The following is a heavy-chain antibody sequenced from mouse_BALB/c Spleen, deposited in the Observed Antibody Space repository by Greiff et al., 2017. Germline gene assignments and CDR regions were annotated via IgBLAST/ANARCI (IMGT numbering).Heavy chain of an antibody. J-gene: IGHJ4*01. V-gene: IGHV5-6-3*01. Sequence: EVKLMESGGGLVQPGGSLKLSCAASGFTFSSYGMSWVRQTPDKRLELVATINSNGGSTYYPDSVKGRFTISRVNAKNTLYLQMSSLKSEDTAMYDCARDRDGYYSYAMDYWGQGTSVTVSS. D-gene: IGHD2-3*01. CDR3: ARDRDGYYSYAMDY. CDR1: GFTFSSYG. CDR2: INSNGGST.